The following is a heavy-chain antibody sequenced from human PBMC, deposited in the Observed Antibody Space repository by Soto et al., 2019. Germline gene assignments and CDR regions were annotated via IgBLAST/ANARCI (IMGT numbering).Heavy chain of an antibody. CDR2: ISSSSFTI. J-gene: IGHJ4*02. CDR3: ARDYNYFWSVHFDY. D-gene: IGHD3-3*01. V-gene: IGHV3-48*01. CDR1: GFRFSDYS. Sequence: EVHLVESGGRLVQPGGSLRLSCAASGFRFSDYSMNWVRQAPGRGLEWVSYISSSSFTIHYADSVEGRFAISRDNAKNSLYLQMNSLRVEDTAVYYCARDYNYFWSVHFDYWGQGARVTVSS.